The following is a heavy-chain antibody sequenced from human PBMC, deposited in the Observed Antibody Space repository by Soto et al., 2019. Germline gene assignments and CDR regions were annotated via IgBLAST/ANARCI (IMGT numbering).Heavy chain of an antibody. CDR2: MNPNSGDT. Sequence: ASVKVSCKASGYTFISYGINWVRQAPGQGLEWMGWMNPNSGDTGYAQKFQGRVTMTRDTSITTAYLELSSLRAEDTAVYYCAKDRTPAAHPGGASDTWGQGTLVTVSS. J-gene: IGHJ3*02. CDR3: AKDRTPAAHPGGASDT. V-gene: IGHV1-8*01. D-gene: IGHD6-25*01. CDR1: GYTFISYG.